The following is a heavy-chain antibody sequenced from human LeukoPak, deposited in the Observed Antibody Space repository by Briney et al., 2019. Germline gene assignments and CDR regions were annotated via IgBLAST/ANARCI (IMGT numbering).Heavy chain of an antibody. CDR3: AANTPRVVREDAFDI. Sequence: SVKVSCKASGFTXTSSAMQGVRQARGQRLEWIGWIVVGSGNTNYAQNFQERVTITRDMSTSTAYMELSSLRSEDTAVYYCAANTPRVVREDAFDIWGQGTMVTVSS. CDR1: GFTXTSSA. CDR2: IVVGSGNT. V-gene: IGHV1-58*02. J-gene: IGHJ3*02. D-gene: IGHD2-21*01.